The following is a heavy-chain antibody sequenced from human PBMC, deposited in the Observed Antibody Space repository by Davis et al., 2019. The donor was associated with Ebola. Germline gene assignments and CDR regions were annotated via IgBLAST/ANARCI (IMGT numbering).Heavy chain of an antibody. CDR1: GYTFTGYY. J-gene: IGHJ6*02. D-gene: IGHD5-18*01. CDR2: INPNSGGT. CDR3: ARVEIQLWGYYYYGMDV. Sequence: ASVKVSCKASGYTFTGYYMHWVRQAPGQGLEWMGWINPNSGGTNYAQKFQGRVTMTRDTSISTAYMELSRLRSDDTAVYYCARVEIQLWGYYYYGMDVWGQGTTVTVSS. V-gene: IGHV1-2*02.